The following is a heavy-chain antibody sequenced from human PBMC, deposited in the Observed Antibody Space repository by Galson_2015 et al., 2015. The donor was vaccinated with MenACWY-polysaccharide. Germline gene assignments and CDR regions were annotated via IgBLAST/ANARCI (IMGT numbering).Heavy chain of an antibody. V-gene: IGHV3-15*01. CDR3: STVRYDYRNSPDH. D-gene: IGHD4-11*01. J-gene: IGHJ4*02. CDR2: LKDKADGGNT. CDR1: GFTFRNAW. Sequence: LRLSCAASGFTFRNAWLTWVRQAPGKGLEWVGRLKDKADGGNTEYAAPVQGRFTISRDDSKNALYLEMHSLKTEDTAVYYCSTVRYDYRNSPDHWGRGTLVTVAS.